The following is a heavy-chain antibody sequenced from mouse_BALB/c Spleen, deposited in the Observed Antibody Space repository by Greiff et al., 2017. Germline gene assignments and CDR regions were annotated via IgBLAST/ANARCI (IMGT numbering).Heavy chain of an antibody. Sequence: EVQLQQSGAELVKPGASVKLSCTASGFNIKDTYMHWVKQRPDQGLEWIGRIDPANGNTKYDPKFQGKATITADTSSNTAYLQLSSLTSEDTAVYYCARNGLTGTTWFAYWGQGTLVTVSA. CDR1: GFNIKDTY. D-gene: IGHD4-1*01. J-gene: IGHJ3*01. CDR3: ARNGLTGTTWFAY. V-gene: IGHV14-3*02. CDR2: IDPANGNT.